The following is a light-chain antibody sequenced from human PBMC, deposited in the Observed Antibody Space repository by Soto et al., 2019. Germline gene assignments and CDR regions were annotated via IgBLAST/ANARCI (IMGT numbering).Light chain of an antibody. CDR1: SSDVGAHNY. Sequence: QSALTQPPSASGSPGQSLTISCTGTSSDVGAHNYVSWYQQNPGKAPKLMLYDVNKRPSGVPDRFSGSKSGNTASLTVSGLQAEDEADYYCSSYAGGNNWVFGGGTKLT. CDR3: SSYAGGNNWV. CDR2: DVN. J-gene: IGLJ3*02. V-gene: IGLV2-8*01.